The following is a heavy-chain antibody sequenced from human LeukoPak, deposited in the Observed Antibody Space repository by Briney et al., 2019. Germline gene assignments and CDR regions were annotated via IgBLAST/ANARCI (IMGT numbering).Heavy chain of an antibody. J-gene: IGHJ4*02. CDR2: IIPIFGTA. CDR3: ARAVSIAASGTWMDY. Sequence: SVKVSCKASGGTFSSYAISWVRQAPGQGLEWMAGIIPIFGTANYAQKFQGRVTITTDESTSTAYMELSSLRSEDTAVYYCARAVSIAASGTWMDYWGQGILVTVSS. V-gene: IGHV1-69*05. D-gene: IGHD6-13*01. CDR1: GGTFSSYA.